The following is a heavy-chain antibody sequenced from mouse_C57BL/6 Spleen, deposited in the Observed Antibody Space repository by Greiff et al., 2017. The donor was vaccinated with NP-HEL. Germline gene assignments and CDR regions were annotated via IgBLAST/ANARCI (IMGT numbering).Heavy chain of an antibody. D-gene: IGHD1-1*01. CDR1: GYSITSGYY. V-gene: IGHV3-6*01. Sequence: EVKLLESGPGLVKPSQSLSLTCSVTGYSITSGYYWNWIRQFPGNKLEWMGYISYDGSNNYNPSLKNRISITRDTSKNQFFLKLNSVTTEDTATYYCASGYYGSSYYAMDYWGQGTSVTVSS. CDR2: ISYDGSN. CDR3: ASGYYGSSYYAMDY. J-gene: IGHJ4*01.